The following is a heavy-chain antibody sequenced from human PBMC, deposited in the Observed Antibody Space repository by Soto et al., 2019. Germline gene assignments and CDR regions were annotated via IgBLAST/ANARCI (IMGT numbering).Heavy chain of an antibody. CDR2: FDPEDGET. CDR3: XXXXDFGVVIHRXXXXXV. D-gene: IGHD3-3*01. V-gene: IGHV1-24*01. Sequence: QVQLVQSGAEVKKPGASVKVSCKVSGYTLTELSMHWVRQAPGKGLEWMGGFDPEDGETIYAQKFQGRVTMTEDTSTDTAYMELSSLRSEDTAXXXXXXXXDFGVVIHRXXXXXVWGQG. J-gene: IGHJ3*01. CDR1: GYTLTELS.